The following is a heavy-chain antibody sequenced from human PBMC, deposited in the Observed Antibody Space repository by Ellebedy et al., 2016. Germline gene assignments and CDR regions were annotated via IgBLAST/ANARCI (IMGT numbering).Heavy chain of an antibody. J-gene: IGHJ4*02. Sequence: SLKISCAASGFTFDDYAIHWVRQGPGKGLEWVSGISWNSGSIAYADSVKGRFTISRDNAKNSLYLQMNSLRPEDTAFYYCAKVTTVTTGAYDYWGQGALVTVSS. CDR2: ISWNSGSI. V-gene: IGHV3-9*01. D-gene: IGHD4-17*01. CDR1: GFTFDDYA. CDR3: AKVTTVTTGAYDY.